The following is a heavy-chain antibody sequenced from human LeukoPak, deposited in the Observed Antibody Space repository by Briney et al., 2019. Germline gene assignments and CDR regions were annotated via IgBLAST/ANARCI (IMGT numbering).Heavy chain of an antibody. J-gene: IGHJ6*04. CDR2: ISSSSSTI. CDR1: GFTFSSYS. CDR3: AELGITMIGGV. Sequence: GSLRLSCAASGFTFSSYSMNWVRQAPGKGLEWVSYISSSSSTIYYADSVKGRFTISRDNAKNSLYLQMNSLRAEDTAVYYCAELGITMIGGVWGKGTTVTVSS. V-gene: IGHV3-48*04. D-gene: IGHD3-10*02.